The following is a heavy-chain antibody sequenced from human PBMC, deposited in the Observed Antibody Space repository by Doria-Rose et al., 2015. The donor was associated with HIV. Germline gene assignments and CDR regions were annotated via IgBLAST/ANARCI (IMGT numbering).Heavy chain of an antibody. CDR1: GVSLSSPGMG. D-gene: IGHD6-13*01. Sequence: QITLKESGPVLVKPTETLTLTCTVSGVSLSSPGMGVSWIRQPPGKALEWLAHIFSDDERSYKTSLKSRPTISRGTSKSQVVLTMTDMDPVDTATYYCARIKSSRWYHKYYFDFWGQGTLVIVSA. CDR3: ARIKSSRWYHKYYFDF. CDR2: IFSDDER. J-gene: IGHJ4*02. V-gene: IGHV2-26*01.